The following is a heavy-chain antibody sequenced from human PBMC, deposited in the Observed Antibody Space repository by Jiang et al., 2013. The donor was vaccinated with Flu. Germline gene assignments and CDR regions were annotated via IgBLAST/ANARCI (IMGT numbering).Heavy chain of an antibody. CDR1: GGSISSSSHY. V-gene: IGHV4-39*01. Sequence: SLTCTVSGGSISSSSHYWGWIRQPPGKGLEWIGSIYYSGSTYYNPSLKSRVTISVDTSKNQFSLKLSSVTAADTAMYYCARQAGATANDYWGQGTLVTVSS. CDR2: IYYSGST. CDR3: ARQAGATANDY. D-gene: IGHD6-19*01. J-gene: IGHJ4*02.